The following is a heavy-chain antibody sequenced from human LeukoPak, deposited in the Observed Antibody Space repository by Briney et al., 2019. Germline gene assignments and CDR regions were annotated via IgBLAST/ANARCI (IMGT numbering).Heavy chain of an antibody. CDR2: IYYSGST. V-gene: IGHV4-39*07. Sequence: SETLSLTCTVSGGSISSSSYYWGWIRQPPGKGLEWIGSIYYSGSTYYNPSLKSRVTISVDTSKNQFSLKLSSVTAADTAVYYCARTRYYYDSSGYRVLEYFQHWGQGTLVTVSS. D-gene: IGHD3-22*01. CDR1: GGSISSSSYY. CDR3: ARTRYYYDSSGYRVLEYFQH. J-gene: IGHJ1*01.